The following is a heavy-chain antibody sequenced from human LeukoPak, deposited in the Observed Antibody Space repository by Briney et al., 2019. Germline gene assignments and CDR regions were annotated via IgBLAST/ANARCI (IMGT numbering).Heavy chain of an antibody. CDR2: IYYSGST. D-gene: IGHD3-10*01. CDR3: ARVTLVRGVIWDTYGMDV. Sequence: ASETLSLTCTVSGGSISSYYWSWIRQPPGRGLEWIGYIYYSGSTNYNPSLKSRVTISVDTSKNQFSLKLSSVTAADTAVYYCARVTLVRGVIWDTYGMDVWGKGTTATVSS. CDR1: GGSISSYY. V-gene: IGHV4-59*01. J-gene: IGHJ6*04.